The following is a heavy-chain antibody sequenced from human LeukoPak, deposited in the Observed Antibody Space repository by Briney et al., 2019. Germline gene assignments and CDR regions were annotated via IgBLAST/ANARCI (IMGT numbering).Heavy chain of an antibody. Sequence: SETLSLTCTVSGGSISSHYWSWIRQPPGKGLEWIGYIYYSGSTNYNPSLKSRVTISVDTSKNQFSLKLSSVTAADTAVYYCARGDELDYWGQGTLVTVSS. CDR1: GGSISSHY. J-gene: IGHJ4*02. CDR3: ARGDELDY. V-gene: IGHV4-59*11. CDR2: IYYSGST.